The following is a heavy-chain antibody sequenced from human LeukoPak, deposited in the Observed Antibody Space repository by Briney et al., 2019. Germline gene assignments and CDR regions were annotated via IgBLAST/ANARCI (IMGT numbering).Heavy chain of an antibody. D-gene: IGHD2-8*01. CDR1: GYTFTSYG. Sequence: ASVKVSCKASGYTFTSYGISWVRQAPGQGLEWMGWINTNTGNPTYAQGFTGRFVFSLDTSVSTAYLQISSLKAEDTAVYYCARQLNGGTFDYWGQGTLVTVSS. V-gene: IGHV7-4-1*02. J-gene: IGHJ4*02. CDR3: ARQLNGGTFDY. CDR2: INTNTGNP.